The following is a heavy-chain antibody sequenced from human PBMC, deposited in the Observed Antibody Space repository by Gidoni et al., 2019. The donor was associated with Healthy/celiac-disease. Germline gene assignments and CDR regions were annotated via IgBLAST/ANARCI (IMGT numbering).Heavy chain of an antibody. J-gene: IGHJ4*02. D-gene: IGHD6-25*01. V-gene: IGHV4-39*07. CDR2: IYYSGSA. Sequence: QLQLQESGPGLVKPSETLSLTCTVSGGSISSSSYYWCWIRQPPGKGLGWIGSIYYSGSAYYSPSLRSRVTISVDTSKNQFSRKLSSVTAADTAVYYCARGVTRSGIAAADLDYWGQGTLVTVSS. CDR1: GGSISSSSYY. CDR3: ARGVTRSGIAAADLDY.